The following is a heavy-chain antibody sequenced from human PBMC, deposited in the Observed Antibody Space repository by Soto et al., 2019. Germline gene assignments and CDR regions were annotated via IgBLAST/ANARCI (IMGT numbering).Heavy chain of an antibody. CDR1: GGSISSGGYY. J-gene: IGHJ5*02. Sequence: QVQLQESGPGLVKPSQTLSLTCTVSGGSISSGGYYWSWIRQHPGKGLEWIGYIYYSGSTYYNPSLKSRVTISVDTSKNQVSLKLSSVTAADTAVYYCARGGVMGYCSGGSCYSKVSWFDPWGQGTLVTVSS. CDR2: IYYSGST. V-gene: IGHV4-31*03. D-gene: IGHD2-15*01. CDR3: ARGGVMGYCSGGSCYSKVSWFDP.